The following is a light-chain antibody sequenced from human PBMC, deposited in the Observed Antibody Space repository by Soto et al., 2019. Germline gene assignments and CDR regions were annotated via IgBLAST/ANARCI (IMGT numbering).Light chain of an antibody. CDR2: KAS. J-gene: IGKJ4*01. CDR3: QHYSGYPLT. Sequence: DIQMTQSPSTLSASVGDRVTIACRASQSISRYLAWYQQQPGKAPKLLIYKASSLESGVPSRFSGSGSGTEFTLTISSVQPDYFATYYYQHYSGYPLTFGGGTQVEIK. CDR1: QSISRY. V-gene: IGKV1-5*03.